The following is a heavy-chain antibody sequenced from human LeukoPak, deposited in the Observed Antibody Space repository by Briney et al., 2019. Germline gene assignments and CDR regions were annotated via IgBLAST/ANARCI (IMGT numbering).Heavy chain of an antibody. Sequence: GASLQISFQGSGYRFTNYWIGRVRPMPGKGLEWMGIIYPGDSDTRYSPSFQGQVTISADKSITTAYLQWSSLKASDTALYYCARHGGLLEAAGYWGRGTLVAVAS. D-gene: IGHD6-13*01. J-gene: IGHJ4*02. V-gene: IGHV5-51*01. CDR3: ARHGGLLEAAGY. CDR2: IYPGDSDT. CDR1: GYRFTNYW.